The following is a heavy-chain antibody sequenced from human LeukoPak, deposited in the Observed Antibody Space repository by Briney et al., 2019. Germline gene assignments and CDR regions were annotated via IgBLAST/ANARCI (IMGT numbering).Heavy chain of an antibody. CDR2: ISGSGGST. V-gene: IGHV3-23*01. CDR1: GFTFSSYS. D-gene: IGHD3-3*01. CDR3: AKSRVLRFLEWTLPYYFDY. Sequence: GGSLRLSCAASGFTFSSYSMNWVRQAPGKGLEWVSAISGSGGSTYYADSVKGRFTISRDNSKNTLYLQMNSLRAEDTAVYYCAKSRVLRFLEWTLPYYFDYWGQGTLVTVSS. J-gene: IGHJ4*02.